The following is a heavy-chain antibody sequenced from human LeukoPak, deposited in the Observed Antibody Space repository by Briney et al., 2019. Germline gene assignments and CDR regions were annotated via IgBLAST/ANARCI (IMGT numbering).Heavy chain of an antibody. J-gene: IGHJ5*02. D-gene: IGHD3-10*01. V-gene: IGHV3-33*01. CDR1: GFTFSSYG. CDR3: ARDRNYYGSGSYRGWSDP. CDR2: IWYDGSNK. Sequence: GRSLRLSCAASGFTFSSYGMHWVRQAPGKGLEWVAVIWYDGSNKYYADSVKGRFTISRDNSKNTLYLQMNSLRAEDTAVYYCARDRNYYGSGSYRGWSDPWGQGTLVTASS.